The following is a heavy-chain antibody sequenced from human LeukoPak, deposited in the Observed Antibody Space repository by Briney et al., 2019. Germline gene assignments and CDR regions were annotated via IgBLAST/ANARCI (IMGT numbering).Heavy chain of an antibody. D-gene: IGHD1-1*01. CDR2: IYSGGST. CDR1: GFTVSSNY. Sequence: PGGSLRLSCAASGFTVSSNYMSWVRQAPGKGLEWVSAIYSGGSTYYADSVKGRFTISRDNSKNTLYLQMNSLRAEDTAVYYCARYKVATTRGAFDIWGQGTMVTVSS. J-gene: IGHJ3*02. V-gene: IGHV3-66*01. CDR3: ARYKVATTRGAFDI.